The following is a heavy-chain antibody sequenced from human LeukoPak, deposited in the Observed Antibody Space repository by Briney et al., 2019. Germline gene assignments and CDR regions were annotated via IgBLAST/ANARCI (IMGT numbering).Heavy chain of an antibody. CDR3: ARDVMVRGVIIT. V-gene: IGHV1-8*01. J-gene: IGHJ5*02. CDR2: MNPNSGNT. CDR1: GYTFTSYD. Sequence: ASVKVSCKASGYTFTSYDINWVRQATGQGLEWMGWMNPNSGNTGYAQKFQGRVTMTRNTSISTVYMELSSLRSEDTAVYYGARDVMVRGVIITCGQGTLVTVSS. D-gene: IGHD3-10*01.